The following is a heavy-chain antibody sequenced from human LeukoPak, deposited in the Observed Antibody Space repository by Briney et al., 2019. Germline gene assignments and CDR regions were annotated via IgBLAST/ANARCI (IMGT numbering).Heavy chain of an antibody. V-gene: IGHV3-30*18. J-gene: IGHJ4*02. D-gene: IGHD6-19*01. CDR1: GFTFSSYG. Sequence: PGVSLRLSCAVSGFTFSSYGMHWVRQAPGKGLEWAAVISYDGSTKYYADSVKGRFTISRDNSKNTLYLQMNSLRAEDTAIYYCAKEVSSGLIDYWGQGTLVTVSS. CDR2: ISYDGSTK. CDR3: AKEVSSGLIDY.